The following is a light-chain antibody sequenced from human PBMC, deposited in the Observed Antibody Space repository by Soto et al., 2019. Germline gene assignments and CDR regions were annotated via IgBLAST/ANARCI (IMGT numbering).Light chain of an antibody. CDR2: EVN. CDR1: SSDIGGYNR. CDR3: SSYTSSSTFDVL. J-gene: IGLJ2*01. V-gene: IGLV2-18*02. Sequence: QSALTQPPSVSGSPGQSVTISCTGTSSDIGGYNRVSWYQQPPGTAPRLMIYEVNNRPSGVPDRFSGSKSGNTASLTISGLQAEDEADYYCSSYTSSSTFDVLFGGGTKLTVL.